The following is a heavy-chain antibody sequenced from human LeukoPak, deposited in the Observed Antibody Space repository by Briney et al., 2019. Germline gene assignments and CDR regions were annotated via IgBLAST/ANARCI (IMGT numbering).Heavy chain of an antibody. CDR2: IKEDGSEK. Sequence: GGSLRLSCAASGFTFSSYWMTWVRQAPGTGLELVANIKEDGSEKYYVDSVKGRFTISRDNAKNSLYLQMNSLRAEDTAVYYCVYGGSYYVAWGQGTLVTVSS. V-gene: IGHV3-7*01. CDR1: GFTFSSYW. CDR3: VYGGSYYVA. D-gene: IGHD1-26*01. J-gene: IGHJ5*02.